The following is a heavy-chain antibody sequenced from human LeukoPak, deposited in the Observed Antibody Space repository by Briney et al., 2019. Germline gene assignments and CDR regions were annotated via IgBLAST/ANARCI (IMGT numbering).Heavy chain of an antibody. V-gene: IGHV4-59*08. J-gene: IGHJ4*02. CDR1: GGSISSYD. Sequence: SETLSLTCTVSGGSISSYDWSWIRQPPGKGLECIGYIYYSGSTNYNPSLKSRVTISVDTSKNQFSLKLTSVTAADTAVYYCARRGYSSGFYYFDYWGQGTLVTVSS. CDR2: IYYSGST. CDR3: ARRGYSSGFYYFDY. D-gene: IGHD6-19*01.